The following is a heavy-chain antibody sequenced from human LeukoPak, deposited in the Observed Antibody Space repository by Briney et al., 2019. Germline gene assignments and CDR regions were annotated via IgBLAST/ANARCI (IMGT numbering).Heavy chain of an antibody. CDR2: IYYSGST. J-gene: IGHJ6*02. Sequence: SETLSLTCTVSGGSISSSSYYWGWIRQPPGKGLEWIGSIYYSGSTYYNPSLKSRVTISVDTSKNQFSLKLSSVTAADTAVYYCARDIPSVGATRRSDYYYGMDVWGQGTTVTVSS. V-gene: IGHV4-39*07. CDR1: GGSISSSSYY. CDR3: ARDIPSVGATRRSDYYYGMDV. D-gene: IGHD1-26*01.